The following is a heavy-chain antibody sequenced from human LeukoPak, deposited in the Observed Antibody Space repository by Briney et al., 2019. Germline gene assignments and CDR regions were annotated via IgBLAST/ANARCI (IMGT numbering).Heavy chain of an antibody. D-gene: IGHD2-2*01. CDR2: ISAYNGNT. CDR3: ARVSLGYCSSTSCYAKDY. Sequence: ASVKVSCKASGYTFTSYGISWVRQAPGQGLEWMGWISAYNGNTDYAQKLQGRVTMTTDTSTGTAYMELRSLRSDDTAVYYCARVSLGYCSSTSCYAKDYWGQGTLVTVSS. CDR1: GYTFTSYG. J-gene: IGHJ4*02. V-gene: IGHV1-18*01.